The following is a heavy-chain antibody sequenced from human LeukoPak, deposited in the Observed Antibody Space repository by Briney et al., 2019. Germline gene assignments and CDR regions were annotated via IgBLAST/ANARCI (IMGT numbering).Heavy chain of an antibody. CDR3: ANFPYYYESSGDAFYYDY. CDR1: GYSISRFYY. J-gene: IGHJ4*02. CDR2: YFYTGNT. D-gene: IGHD3-22*01. Sequence: PSETLSLTCTVSGYSISRFYYWGWIRQPPGKGLEWIGSYFYTGNTKYNPSLKSRVSISVDTSKNQFSLRLTSVTAADTAVYFCANFPYYYESSGDAFYYDYWGRGTLVTVSS. V-gene: IGHV4-38-2*02.